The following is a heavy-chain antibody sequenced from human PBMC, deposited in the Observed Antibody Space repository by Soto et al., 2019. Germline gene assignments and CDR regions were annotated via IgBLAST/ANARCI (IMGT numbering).Heavy chain of an antibody. Sequence: HPGGSLRLSCAASGFIFSNYYMSWIRQAPGKGLEWVSYISSSSGSTYYADSVKGRFTISRDNSKNTLYLQMNSLRAEDTAVYYCAKDQGSSWYEIDYWGQGTLVTVSS. CDR2: ISSSSGST. V-gene: IGHV3-23*01. CDR1: GFIFSNYY. J-gene: IGHJ4*02. CDR3: AKDQGSSWYEIDY. D-gene: IGHD6-13*01.